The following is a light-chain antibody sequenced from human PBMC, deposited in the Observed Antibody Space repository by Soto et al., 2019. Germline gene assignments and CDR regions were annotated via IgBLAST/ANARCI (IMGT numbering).Light chain of an antibody. J-gene: IGLJ3*02. CDR3: ETWDSNTRV. Sequence: QPVLTQSSSASASLGSSVKLTCTLSSGHSSYIIAWHQQQPGKAPRYLMKLEGSGSYNKGSGVPDRFSGSSSGADRYLTISNLHSEDEADYYCETWDSNTRVFGGGTKVPVL. CDR2: LEGSGSY. CDR1: SGHSSYI. V-gene: IGLV4-60*03.